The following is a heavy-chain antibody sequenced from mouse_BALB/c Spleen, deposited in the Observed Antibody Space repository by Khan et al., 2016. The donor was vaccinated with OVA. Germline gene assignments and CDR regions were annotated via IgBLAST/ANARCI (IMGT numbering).Heavy chain of an antibody. Sequence: VQLQESGAELMKPGASVKISCTATGYTFSSYWIEWVNQRPGHSLEWIGEILTGSGSNNYNENFKGKATFTADTSTNTAYLQLSALTSEDSAVFEGAGENYDDRSSWFGYWGQGTLVTVST. D-gene: IGHD2-4*01. CDR1: GYTFSSYW. CDR3: AGENYDDRSSWFGY. J-gene: IGHJ3*01. CDR2: ILTGSGSN. V-gene: IGHV1-9*01.